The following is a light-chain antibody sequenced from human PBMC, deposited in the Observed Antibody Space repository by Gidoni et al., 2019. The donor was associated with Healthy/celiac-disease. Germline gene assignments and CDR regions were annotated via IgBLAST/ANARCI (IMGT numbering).Light chain of an antibody. CDR3: QRYGSSPPWT. CDR2: GAS. CDR1: QSVSSSY. J-gene: IGKJ1*01. Sequence: EIELTQSPGTLSLSPGERATLSCRASQSVSSSYLAWYQQKPGQAPRLLIYGASSRATGIPDRFRGSGSGTDFALTISRLEPEDFAVYYCQRYGSSPPWTFGQGTKVEIK. V-gene: IGKV3-20*01.